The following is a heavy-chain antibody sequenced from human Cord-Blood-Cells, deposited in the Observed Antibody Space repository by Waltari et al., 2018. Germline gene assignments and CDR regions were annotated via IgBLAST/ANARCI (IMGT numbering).Heavy chain of an antibody. CDR1: GFTVSSNY. J-gene: IGHJ4*02. V-gene: IGHV3-53*01. CDR2: IYGGGST. CDR3: ASCGPWDY. Sequence: EVQLVESGGGLIQPGGSLSLSCAASGFTVSSNYMSWVRQAPGKGLEWVSVIYGGGSTFYADSVKDRFTISRDNSKNTLYLPMNSLRAEDTDVYYCASCGPWDYWGQGTLVTGSS.